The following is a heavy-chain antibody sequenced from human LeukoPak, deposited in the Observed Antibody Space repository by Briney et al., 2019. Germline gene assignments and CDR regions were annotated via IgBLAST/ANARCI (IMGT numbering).Heavy chain of an antibody. D-gene: IGHD4-17*01. CDR2: INHSGST. Sequence: SETLSLTCAVYGGSFSGYYWSWIRQPPGKGLEWIGEINHSGSTNYNPSLKSRVTISVDTSKNQFSLKLSSVTAADTAVYYCARGQGQVTSFDYWGQGTLVTVSS. V-gene: IGHV4-34*01. CDR1: GGSFSGYY. CDR3: ARGQGQVTSFDY. J-gene: IGHJ4*02.